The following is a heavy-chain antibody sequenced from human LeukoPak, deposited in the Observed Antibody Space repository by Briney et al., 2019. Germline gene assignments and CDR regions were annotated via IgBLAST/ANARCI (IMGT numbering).Heavy chain of an antibody. Sequence: PSETLSLTCTVFGDSVTGYYLNWVRQPPGKGLEWIGHIYKIGTTNYNPSLKSRLTISADTSKNQFSLKLRAVTAADTAVYYCVIGVGWQPDYWGQGALVTVSS. CDR1: GDSVTGYY. V-gene: IGHV4-59*02. D-gene: IGHD2-15*01. J-gene: IGHJ4*02. CDR2: IYKIGTT. CDR3: VIGVGWQPDY.